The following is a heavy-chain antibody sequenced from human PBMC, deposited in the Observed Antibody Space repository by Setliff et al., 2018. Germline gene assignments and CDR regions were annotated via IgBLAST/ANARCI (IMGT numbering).Heavy chain of an antibody. D-gene: IGHD3-3*01. J-gene: IGHJ5*02. CDR3: ARERTIFGILVISGWFDP. V-gene: IGHV4-34*10. CDR2: INHTGST. Sequence: SETLSLTCTVYGVSFSDYYWGWVRQSPGKGLDWIGEINHTGSTYYNPSLKSRVTMSVYTSRNQISLNLTSVTAADTAMYYCARERTIFGILVISGWFDPWGQGTVVTVSS. CDR1: GVSFSDYY.